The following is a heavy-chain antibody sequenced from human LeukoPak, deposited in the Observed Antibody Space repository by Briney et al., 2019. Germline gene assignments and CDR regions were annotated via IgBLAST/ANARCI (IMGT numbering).Heavy chain of an antibody. V-gene: IGHV3-23*01. CDR3: TKWSGFGDD. Sequence: PGGSLRLSCAASGFTFSSNSMTWVRQTPGKGLEWVSGISDSGDSTFYADSVKGRFTISRDNSRNTLYLQMSSLRPEDTAVYYCTKWSGFGDDWGQGTLVTVSS. CDR1: GFTFSSNS. CDR2: ISDSGDST. J-gene: IGHJ4*02. D-gene: IGHD3-10*01.